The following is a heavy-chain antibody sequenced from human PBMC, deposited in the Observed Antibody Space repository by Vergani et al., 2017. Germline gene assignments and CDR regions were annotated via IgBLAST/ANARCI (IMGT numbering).Heavy chain of an antibody. Sequence: QVQLQEAGPGLVKPSQTLSLTCTVSGGSISSGGYSWSWIRQPPGKGLEWIGYIYHSGSTYYNPSLKSRVTISVDTSKNQFSLKLSSVTAAHTAVYYCARETLGYCSGGSCQTQSWGQGTLVTVSS. CDR2: IYHSGST. CDR1: GGSISSGGYS. CDR3: ARETLGYCSGGSCQTQS. V-gene: IGHV4-30-2*01. D-gene: IGHD2-15*01. J-gene: IGHJ4*02.